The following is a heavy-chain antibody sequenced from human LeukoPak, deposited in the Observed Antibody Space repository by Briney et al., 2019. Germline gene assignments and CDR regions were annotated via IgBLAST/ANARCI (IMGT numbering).Heavy chain of an antibody. J-gene: IGHJ6*02. CDR1: SGSISSSTW. D-gene: IGHD2-21*02. CDR3: ARGRVSVTGYYFAMDV. Sequence: PSETLSLTCAVSSGSISSSTWWSWVRQPPGKGLEWIGEINHSGSTNYNPSLKSRVSISIDTSKNHLSLKLNSVTAADTAVYYCARGRVSVTGYYFAMDVWGQGTTVTVSS. V-gene: IGHV4-4*02. CDR2: INHSGST.